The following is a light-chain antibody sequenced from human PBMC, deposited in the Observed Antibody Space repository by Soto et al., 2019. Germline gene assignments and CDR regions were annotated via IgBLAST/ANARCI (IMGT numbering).Light chain of an antibody. V-gene: IGKV3-15*01. CDR2: GAS. Sequence: EVVMTQSPATLSVYPGERATLSCRASESVDSNLAWYQQKPGQAPRLLIYGASTRATGIPARFSGSASGTEFTLTISSRQSEDFAVYYFQQYNNGTPWTFGQGTKVDIK. J-gene: IGKJ1*01. CDR1: ESVDSN. CDR3: QQYNNGTPWT.